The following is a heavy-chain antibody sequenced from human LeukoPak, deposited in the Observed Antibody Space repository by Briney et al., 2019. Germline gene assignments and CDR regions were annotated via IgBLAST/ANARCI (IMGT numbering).Heavy chain of an antibody. D-gene: IGHD6-13*01. CDR3: ARVRSSSSGYKFDY. Sequence: SETLSLTCTVSGGSISSYYSSWIRQPPGKGLEWIGYIYYSGSTNYNPSLKSRVTISVDTSKNQFSLKLSSVTAADTAVYYCARVRSSSSGYKFDYWGQGTLVTVSS. CDR2: IYYSGST. CDR1: GGSISSYY. V-gene: IGHV4-59*01. J-gene: IGHJ4*02.